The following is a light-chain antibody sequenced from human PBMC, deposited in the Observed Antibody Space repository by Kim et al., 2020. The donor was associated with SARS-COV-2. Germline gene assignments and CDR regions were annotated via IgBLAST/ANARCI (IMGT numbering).Light chain of an antibody. CDR2: GAS. Sequence: EIVLTQSPGTLSLSPGGRATLSCRASQSVSSSYLAWYQQKPGQAPRLLIYGASSRATGIPDRFSGSGSGTDFTLTISRLEPEDFAVYYCHQYGSSPWTFGQGTKVDIK. J-gene: IGKJ1*01. V-gene: IGKV3-20*01. CDR3: HQYGSSPWT. CDR1: QSVSSSY.